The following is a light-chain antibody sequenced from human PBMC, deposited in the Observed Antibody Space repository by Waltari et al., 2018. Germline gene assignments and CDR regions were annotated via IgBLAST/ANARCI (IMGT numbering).Light chain of an antibody. J-gene: IGLJ3*02. V-gene: IGLV2-14*03. CDR2: DVS. CDR3: SSYTSSTVV. Sequence: QSALTQPASVSGSPGQSITISCTGTSSDVGGYKYVSWYQQHPGKAPKLLIYDVSNPPSGVSNRFSGSKSGNTASLTISGLQAADEADYYCSSYTSSTVVFGGGTKLTVL. CDR1: SSDVGGYKY.